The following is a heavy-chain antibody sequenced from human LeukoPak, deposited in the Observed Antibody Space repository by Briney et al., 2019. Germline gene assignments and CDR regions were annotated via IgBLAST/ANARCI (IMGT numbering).Heavy chain of an antibody. CDR2: ISDGAGST. V-gene: IGHV3-23*01. CDR3: AKRGVVIRVILVGFHKEAYYFDS. CDR1: GITLSNYG. J-gene: IGHJ4*02. Sequence: GGSLRLSCAVSGITLSNYGMSWVRQAPGKGLEWVAGISDGAGSTNYADSVKGRFTISRDNRKNTSHLQMNSLRAEDTAVYFCAKRGVVIRVILVGFHKEAYYFDSWGQGALVTVSS. D-gene: IGHD3-10*01.